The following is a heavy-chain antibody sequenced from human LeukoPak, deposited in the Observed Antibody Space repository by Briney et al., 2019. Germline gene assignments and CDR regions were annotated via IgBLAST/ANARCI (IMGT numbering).Heavy chain of an antibody. D-gene: IGHD6-13*01. Sequence: SETLSLTCSVSGASISSSYYYWGWIRQPPGKGLEWIGSMYYSGSTYYNPSLKSRVTISVDTSKNQFSLNLSSVTAADTAVYYCARGLGLAAAGPIDYWGQGTLVTVSS. CDR1: GASISSSYYY. J-gene: IGHJ4*02. CDR2: MYYSGST. CDR3: ARGLGLAAAGPIDY. V-gene: IGHV4-39*01.